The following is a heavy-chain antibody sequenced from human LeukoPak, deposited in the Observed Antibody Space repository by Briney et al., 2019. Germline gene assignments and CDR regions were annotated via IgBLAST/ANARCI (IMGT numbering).Heavy chain of an antibody. V-gene: IGHV3-23*01. CDR1: GFTFSSYA. D-gene: IGHD3-22*01. J-gene: IGHJ4*02. Sequence: GGSLRLSCAASGFTFSSYAMTWVRQAPGKGLEWVSAVSRSGGGTYYSDSVKGRFTISRDNSKNTLYLQMNSLRAEDTAVYYCTRDSSGYAEFDYWGQGTLVTVSS. CDR3: TRDSSGYAEFDY. CDR2: VSRSGGGT.